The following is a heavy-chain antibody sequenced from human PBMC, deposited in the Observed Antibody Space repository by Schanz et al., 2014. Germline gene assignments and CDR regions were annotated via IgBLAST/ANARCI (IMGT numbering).Heavy chain of an antibody. CDR3: ARGTMPGTFDI. CDR2: IIPVLAIA. J-gene: IGHJ3*02. CDR1: GYTFISYG. Sequence: QVQLVQSGAEVRKPGASVKVSCKASGYTFISYGISWVRQAPGQGLEWMGRIIPVLAIADYAQKFQDKVTITADTSTTTAYMELSSLRYEDTALYYCARGTMPGTFDIWGQGTMVTVSS. D-gene: IGHD2-2*01. V-gene: IGHV1-69*04.